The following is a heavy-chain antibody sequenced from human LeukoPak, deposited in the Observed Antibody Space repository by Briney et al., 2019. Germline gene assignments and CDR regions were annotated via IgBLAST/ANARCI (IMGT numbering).Heavy chain of an antibody. Sequence: GGSLRLSCAASGFTFSSYWMSWVRQAPGKGLEWVANIKQDRSEKYYVDSVKGRFTISRDNAKTSLYLQMNSLRAEDTAVYYCARHLSGVTGYTYGRGIDYWGQGTLVTVSS. CDR1: GFTFSSYW. J-gene: IGHJ4*02. CDR2: IKQDRSEK. D-gene: IGHD5-18*01. V-gene: IGHV3-7*01. CDR3: ARHLSGVTGYTYGRGIDY.